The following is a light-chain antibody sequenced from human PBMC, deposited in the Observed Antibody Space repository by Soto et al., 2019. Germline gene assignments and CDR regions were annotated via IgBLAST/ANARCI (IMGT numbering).Light chain of an antibody. CDR2: HAS. Sequence: DIVLTQSPGTLSLSPGKRATLSCWASQSVGNNYLAWYQQKPGQAPRLLIYHASSRATGIPDRFSGSGSGTDFTLTISRLEPEDFAVYYCQQYGWSPPIIFGQGTRLEIK. V-gene: IGKV3-20*01. J-gene: IGKJ5*01. CDR1: QSVGNNY. CDR3: QQYGWSPPII.